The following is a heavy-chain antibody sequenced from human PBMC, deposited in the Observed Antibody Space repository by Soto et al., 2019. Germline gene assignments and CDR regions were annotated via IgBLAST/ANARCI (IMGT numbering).Heavy chain of an antibody. Sequence: QVQLQESGPGVVKPSQTLSLTCTVSGGSIDSGLYYWTWIRQHPGKGLQWIGYIYSRGNTYYNPSLNSRISIAADTSKNQFSLKLTSVTAADTAVYFCAHRVLRTVFGLVTTTAIYFDFWGQGTPVAVSS. D-gene: IGHD3-3*01. CDR2: IYSRGNT. CDR1: GGSIDSGLYY. V-gene: IGHV4-31*03. J-gene: IGHJ4*02. CDR3: AHRVLRTVFGLVTTTAIYFDF.